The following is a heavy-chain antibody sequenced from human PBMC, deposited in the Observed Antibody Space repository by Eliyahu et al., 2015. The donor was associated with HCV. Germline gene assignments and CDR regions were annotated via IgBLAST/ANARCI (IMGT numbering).Heavy chain of an antibody. CDR3: AKDIGYYYGMDV. J-gene: IGHJ6*02. CDR1: GFPFIDYA. V-gene: IGHV3-9*01. Sequence: EVQLVESGGGLVQPGRSLRLSCAASGFPFIDYAMHWVRQAPGKGLEWVSGISWNSGSIGYADSVKGRFTISRDNAKNSLYLQMNSLRAEDTALYYCAKDIGYYYGMDVWGQGTTVTVSS. CDR2: ISWNSGSI.